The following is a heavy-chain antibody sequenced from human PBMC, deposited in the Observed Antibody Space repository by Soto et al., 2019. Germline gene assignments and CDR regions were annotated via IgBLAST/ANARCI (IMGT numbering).Heavy chain of an antibody. CDR2: IKQDGSEK. J-gene: IGHJ4*02. Sequence: GGSLRLSCAASGFTFSSYWMSWVRQAPGKGLEWVANIKQDGSEKYYVDSVKGRFTISRDNAKNSLYLQMNSLRAEDTAVYYCARPRTSYYYDSSGYLLDWGQGTLVTVSS. D-gene: IGHD3-22*01. V-gene: IGHV3-7*05. CDR1: GFTFSSYW. CDR3: ARPRTSYYYDSSGYLLD.